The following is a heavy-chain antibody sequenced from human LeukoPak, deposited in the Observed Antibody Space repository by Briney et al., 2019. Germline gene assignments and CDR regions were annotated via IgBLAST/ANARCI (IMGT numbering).Heavy chain of an antibody. J-gene: IGHJ3*02. CDR1: GFTFSSYS. CDR3: ARDQYYGSGSDSGFDI. Sequence: PGGSLRLSCAASGFTFSSYSMTWVRQAPGKGLEWVSYISSSSSTIYYADSVKGRFTISRDNAKNSLYLQMNSLRAEDTAVYYCARDQYYGSGSDSGFDIWGQGTMVTVSS. CDR2: ISSSSSTI. V-gene: IGHV3-48*04. D-gene: IGHD3-10*01.